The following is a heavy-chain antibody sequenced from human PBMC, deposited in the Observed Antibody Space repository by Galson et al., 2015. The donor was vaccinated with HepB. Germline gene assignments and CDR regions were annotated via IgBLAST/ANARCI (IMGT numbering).Heavy chain of an antibody. J-gene: IGHJ4*02. CDR1: GGIFNSYA. CDR3: ARESGETGVAIFLD. V-gene: IGHV1-69*13. Sequence: SVKVSCKASGGIFNSYAFSWVRQAPGQGLEWMGRIIPMSDTATYAHKLQGRVTIAADESTTTVYMELSSLRSDDTAVYYCARESGETGVAIFLDWGQGTRVTVSS. CDR2: IIPMSDTA. D-gene: IGHD3-9*01.